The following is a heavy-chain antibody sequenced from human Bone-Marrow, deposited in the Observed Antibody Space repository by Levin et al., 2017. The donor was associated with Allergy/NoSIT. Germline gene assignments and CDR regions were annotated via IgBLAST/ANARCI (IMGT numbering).Heavy chain of an antibody. CDR2: IHSGGTT. Sequence: SCAASGFTVSSYYMSWVRQAPGKGLEWVSVIHSGGTTYYADSVRGRFTISRDNSKNTLYLQMNSLRAEDTAVYYCARDASGVDYWGQGTLVTVSS. J-gene: IGHJ4*02. CDR1: GFTVSSYY. D-gene: IGHD3-10*01. V-gene: IGHV3-53*01. CDR3: ARDASGVDY.